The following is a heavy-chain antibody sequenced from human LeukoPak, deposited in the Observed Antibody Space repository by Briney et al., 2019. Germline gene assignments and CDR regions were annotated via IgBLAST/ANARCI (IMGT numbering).Heavy chain of an antibody. V-gene: IGHV1-18*01. Sequence: ASVKVSCKASGGTFSSYAISWVRQAPGQGLEWMGWISAYNGNTNYAQKFQGRVTMTRDTSTSTVYMELSSLRSEDTAVYYCARDRGETTVPTFYYWGQGTLVTVSS. D-gene: IGHD4-17*01. J-gene: IGHJ4*02. CDR3: ARDRGETTVPTFYY. CDR2: ISAYNGNT. CDR1: GGTFSSYA.